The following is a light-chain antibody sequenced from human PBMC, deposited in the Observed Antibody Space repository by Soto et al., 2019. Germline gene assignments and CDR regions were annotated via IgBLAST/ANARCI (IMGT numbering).Light chain of an antibody. CDR3: QQYYNYPLT. CDR2: AAS. Sequence: AIEMTQFPSSLSAAAGDSVTSTCREGQGFRNSFACYQRRPGNAPKLLIYAASTLQSGVPSRFSGSGSGTDFTLTISCLQSEDFATYYCQQYYNYPLTVGGGTKVDSK. V-gene: IGKV1-8*01. CDR1: QGFRNS. J-gene: IGKJ4*01.